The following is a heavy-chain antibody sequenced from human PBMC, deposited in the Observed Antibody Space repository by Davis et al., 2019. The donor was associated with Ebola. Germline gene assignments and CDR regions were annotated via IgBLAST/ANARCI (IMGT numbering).Heavy chain of an antibody. Sequence: MPSETLSLTCTVSGGSISSSSYYWGWIRQPPGKGLEWIGSIYYGGSTYYNPSLKSRVTIFVDTSKNQFSLKLSSVTAAETAVYYCARVTHSSSWYGGGYFDDWGQGTLVTVSS. D-gene: IGHD6-13*01. CDR2: IYYGGST. CDR1: GGSISSSSYY. CDR3: ARVTHSSSWYGGGYFDD. J-gene: IGHJ4*02. V-gene: IGHV4-39*01.